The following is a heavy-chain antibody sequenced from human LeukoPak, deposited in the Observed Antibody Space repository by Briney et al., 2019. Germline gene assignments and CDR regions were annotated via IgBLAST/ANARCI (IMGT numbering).Heavy chain of an antibody. J-gene: IGHJ4*02. D-gene: IGHD2-2*01. CDR2: INTGNSNT. Sequence: AASVKVSCKASGYTFTSYAMHWVRQAPGQSLEWMGWINTGNSNTKYSQEFQGRVTITRDTSASTAYMELSSLRSEDTAVYYCARASGYCSSTSCPDDYWGQGTLVTVSS. CDR1: GYTFTSYA. CDR3: ARASGYCSSTSCPDDY. V-gene: IGHV1-3*03.